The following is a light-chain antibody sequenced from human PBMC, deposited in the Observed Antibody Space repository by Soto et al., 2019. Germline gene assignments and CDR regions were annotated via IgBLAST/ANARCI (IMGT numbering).Light chain of an antibody. CDR3: SSYTNCV. V-gene: IGLV2-14*01. CDR1: SSDIGSHNY. J-gene: IGLJ1*01. Sequence: QSALTQPASVSGSPRQSIAISCTGTSSDIGSHNYVSWYQQYPGKAPKLIIYDVSNRPSGVSNRFSGSKSGNTASLTISGLQAEDEADYYCSSYTNCVFGTGTKLTVL. CDR2: DVS.